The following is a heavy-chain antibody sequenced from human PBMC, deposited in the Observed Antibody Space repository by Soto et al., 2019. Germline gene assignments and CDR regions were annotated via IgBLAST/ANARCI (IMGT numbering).Heavy chain of an antibody. CDR3: ARGKGGVYNFWCGYYALAFDI. J-gene: IGHJ3*02. CDR2: MNPNSGNT. D-gene: IGHD3-3*01. CDR1: GYTFTIYD. Sequence: ASLKVSCKASGYTFTIYDINWVRQATGQGLEWMGWMNPNSGNTGYAQKFQGRVTMTRNTSISTAYMELSSLRSEDTAVYYCARGKGGVYNFWCGYYALAFDIWGQGTMVTVSS. V-gene: IGHV1-8*01.